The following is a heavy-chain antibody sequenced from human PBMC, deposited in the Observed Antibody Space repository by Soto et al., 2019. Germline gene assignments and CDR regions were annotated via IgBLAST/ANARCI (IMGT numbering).Heavy chain of an antibody. Sequence: SVNVSCKSSGGTFSSYAISWVRQAPGQGLEWMGGIIPIFGTANYAQKFQGRVTITADESTSTAYMELSSLRSEDTAVYYCARDQDCSGGSCYSSGSGWFDPWGQGTLVTVSS. J-gene: IGHJ5*02. CDR3: ARDQDCSGGSCYSSGSGWFDP. V-gene: IGHV1-69*13. CDR2: IIPIFGTA. CDR1: GGTFSSYA. D-gene: IGHD2-15*01.